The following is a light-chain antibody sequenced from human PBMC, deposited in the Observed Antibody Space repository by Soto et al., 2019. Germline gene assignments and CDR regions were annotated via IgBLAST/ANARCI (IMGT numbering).Light chain of an antibody. CDR1: QSVSSY. V-gene: IGKV3-20*01. Sequence: EIVLTQSPGTLSLSPGERATLSCRASQSVSSYLAWYQQKPGQAPRLRIYGTSIRVTGIPDRFSGSGSGTDFTLTISRLETEDFAVYYCQRYGSSPLTFGPGTKVYIK. CDR3: QRYGSSPLT. CDR2: GTS. J-gene: IGKJ3*01.